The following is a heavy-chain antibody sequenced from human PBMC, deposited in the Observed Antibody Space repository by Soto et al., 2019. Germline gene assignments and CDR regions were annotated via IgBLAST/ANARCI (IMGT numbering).Heavy chain of an antibody. V-gene: IGHV1-46*01. Sequence: ASVKVSCKASGYSFSSHYMHWVKQAPGQGLEWLGIINPTGGSTTYAEKFQGRVTMTADTDTETVYMELRRLRSADTARYYCARSSGGVFGIIIGGSNWLAPWGQGSLVTVSS. D-gene: IGHD3-16*02. CDR3: ARSSGGVFGIIIGGSNWLAP. CDR2: INPTGGST. CDR1: GYSFSSHY. J-gene: IGHJ5*02.